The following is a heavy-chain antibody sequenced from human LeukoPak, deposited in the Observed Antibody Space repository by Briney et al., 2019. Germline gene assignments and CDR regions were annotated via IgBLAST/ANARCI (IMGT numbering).Heavy chain of an antibody. Sequence: SETLSLTCTVSGGSISSGDYYWSWIRQPPGKGLEWIGYIYYSGSTYYNPSLKSRVTISVDTSKNQFSLKLSSVTAADTAVYYCARDYSGGNSVRYFDLWGRGTLVTVSS. V-gene: IGHV4-30-4*01. CDR3: ARDYSGGNSVRYFDL. D-gene: IGHD4-23*01. CDR1: GGSISSGDYY. J-gene: IGHJ2*01. CDR2: IYYSGST.